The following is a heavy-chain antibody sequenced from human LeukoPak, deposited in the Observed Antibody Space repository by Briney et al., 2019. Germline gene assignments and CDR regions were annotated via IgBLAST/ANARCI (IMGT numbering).Heavy chain of an antibody. CDR2: IHHTRGA. V-gene: IGHV4-59*01. Sequence: PSETLSLTCTVSGGYMSSNYWGWIRRPPGKGLEWIGYIHHTRGATYSPSLRSRLSLSIDTSRNQFSLRLNSVTTADTAVYFCARVRDRYGETDYWGQGALVTVSS. CDR1: GGYMSSNY. D-gene: IGHD3-10*01. CDR3: ARVRDRYGETDY. J-gene: IGHJ4*02.